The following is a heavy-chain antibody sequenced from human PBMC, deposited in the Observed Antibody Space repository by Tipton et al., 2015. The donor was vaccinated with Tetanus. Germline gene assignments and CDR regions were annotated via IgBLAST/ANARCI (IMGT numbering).Heavy chain of an antibody. CDR2: IYPGDSDT. Sequence: VQLVQSGGEVKKPGESLKISCKGSGYIFTNYWIGWVRQKPGKGLEWMGIIYPGDSDTRYSPSFQGQVTISVDKSINTAYLQWSSLKASDTSVFYCARAHCTDGVCNFDFWGQGALVTFAS. V-gene: IGHV5-51*01. CDR1: GYIFTNYW. CDR3: ARAHCTDGVCNFDF. J-gene: IGHJ4*02. D-gene: IGHD2-8*01.